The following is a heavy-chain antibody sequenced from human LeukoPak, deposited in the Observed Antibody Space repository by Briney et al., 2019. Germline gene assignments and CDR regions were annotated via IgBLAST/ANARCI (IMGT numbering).Heavy chain of an antibody. J-gene: IGHJ3*02. CDR2: SANT. Sequence: SANTYYKPSLKSRVTISVDTSKKQFSLKLSSVTAADTAVYYCARSVVYYYDSSGRIHAFDIWGQGTVVTVSS. D-gene: IGHD3-22*01. V-gene: IGHV4-39*01. CDR3: ARSVVYYYDSSGRIHAFDI.